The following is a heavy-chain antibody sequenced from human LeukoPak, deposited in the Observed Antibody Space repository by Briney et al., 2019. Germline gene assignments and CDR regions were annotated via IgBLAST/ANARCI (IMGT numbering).Heavy chain of an antibody. CDR3: AKQVGTGLSPDY. J-gene: IGHJ4*02. Sequence: PGGSLRLSCVVSGFTLSTHGMHWVRQAPGKGLDWVAMIAHDGGSQYYGDSVKGRFTISRDNSKNTLYLQMNSLRAEDTAVYYCAKQVGTGLSPDYWGQGTLVTVSS. D-gene: IGHD3-10*01. V-gene: IGHV3-30*18. CDR2: IAHDGGSQ. CDR1: GFTLSTHG.